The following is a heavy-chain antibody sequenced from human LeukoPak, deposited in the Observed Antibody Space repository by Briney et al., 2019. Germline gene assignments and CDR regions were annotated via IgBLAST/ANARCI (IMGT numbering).Heavy chain of an antibody. V-gene: IGHV4-39*01. D-gene: IGHD4-17*01. CDR3: ARRPSYGDSEAFDY. J-gene: IGHJ4*02. CDR1: GGSISSSSYY. Sequence: SETLSLTCTVSGGSISSSSYYWGWIRQPPGKGLEWIGSIYYSGSTYYNPSLKSRVTISVDTSKNQFSLKLSPVTAADTAVYYCARRPSYGDSEAFDYWGQGTLVTVSS. CDR2: IYYSGST.